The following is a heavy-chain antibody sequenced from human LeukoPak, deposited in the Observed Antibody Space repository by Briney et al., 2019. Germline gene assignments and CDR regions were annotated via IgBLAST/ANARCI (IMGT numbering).Heavy chain of an antibody. Sequence: ASVEVSCKASGYTFTNYGISWVRQAPGQGLEWMGWISAYNGNTKYAQKFQGRVTMTTDTSTSTAYMELRSLRSDDTAMYYCARDSPEDIVVVPAAIYWFDPWGQGTLVTVSS. J-gene: IGHJ5*02. CDR3: ARDSPEDIVVVPAAIYWFDP. V-gene: IGHV1-18*01. CDR2: ISAYNGNT. D-gene: IGHD2-2*02. CDR1: GYTFTNYG.